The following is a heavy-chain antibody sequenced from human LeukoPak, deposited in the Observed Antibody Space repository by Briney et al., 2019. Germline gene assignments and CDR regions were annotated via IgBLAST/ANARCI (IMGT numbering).Heavy chain of an antibody. V-gene: IGHV3-66*01. D-gene: IGHD6-13*01. CDR2: ISSAGTT. Sequence: GGSLRLSCAASGFTVSSSYMSWVRQAPGKGLEWVSIISSAGTTYYADSVKGRFTITRDNSKNTVYLQVNSLRDEDTAVYYCARDLEAANTYYFDYWGQGTMVTVSS. J-gene: IGHJ4*02. CDR1: GFTVSSSY. CDR3: ARDLEAANTYYFDY.